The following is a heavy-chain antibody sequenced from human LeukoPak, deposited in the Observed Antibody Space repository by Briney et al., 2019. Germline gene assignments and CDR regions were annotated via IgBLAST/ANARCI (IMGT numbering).Heavy chain of an antibody. V-gene: IGHV4-61*02. J-gene: IGHJ3*02. CDR2: IYTSGST. Sequence: SETLSLTCTVSGGSISSGSYYWSWIRQPAGKGLEWIGRIYTSGSTNYNPSLKSRVTISVDTSKNQFSLKLSSVTAADTAVYYCARKRYCSSTSCRYERGDAFDIWGQGTMVTVSS. CDR3: ARKRYCSSTSCRYERGDAFDI. D-gene: IGHD2-2*01. CDR1: GGSISSGSYY.